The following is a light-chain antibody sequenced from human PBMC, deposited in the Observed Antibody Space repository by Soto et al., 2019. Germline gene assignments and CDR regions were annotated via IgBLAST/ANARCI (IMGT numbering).Light chain of an antibody. V-gene: IGLV2-14*01. Sequence: QSALTQPASVSGSPGQSITISCTGTSSDVGGYNYVSWYQQHPGKAPKLMIYEVSNRPSGGANRFSDSKSGNTASLTISGLQAEDEADYYCSSYTSSSTPVFGRGTKLTVL. J-gene: IGLJ3*02. CDR3: SSYTSSSTPV. CDR2: EVS. CDR1: SSDVGGYNY.